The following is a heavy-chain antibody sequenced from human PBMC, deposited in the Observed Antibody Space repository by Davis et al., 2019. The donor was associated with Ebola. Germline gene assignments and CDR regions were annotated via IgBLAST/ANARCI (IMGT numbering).Heavy chain of an antibody. Sequence: PGGSLRLSCAASGFTFSSYAMHWVRQAPGKGLEWVAVISYDGSNKYYADSVKGRFTISRDNSKNTLYLQMNSLRAEDTAVYYCARVAAAGTTFLDYWGQGTLVTVSS. CDR1: GFTFSSYA. CDR3: ARVAAAGTTFLDY. J-gene: IGHJ4*02. CDR2: ISYDGSNK. D-gene: IGHD6-13*01. V-gene: IGHV3-30-3*01.